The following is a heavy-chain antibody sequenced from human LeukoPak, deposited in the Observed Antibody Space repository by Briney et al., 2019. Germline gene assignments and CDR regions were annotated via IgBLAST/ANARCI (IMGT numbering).Heavy chain of an antibody. V-gene: IGHV4-34*01. CDR2: INHSGST. CDR1: GFTFSSYW. CDR3: ARAAGSLAYSSGSPNWFDP. J-gene: IGHJ5*02. D-gene: IGHD6-19*01. Sequence: GSLRLSCAASGFTFSSYWMSWVRQPPGKGLEWIGEINHSGSTNYNPSLKSRVTISVDTSKNQFSLKLSSVTAADTAVYYCARAAGSLAYSSGSPNWFDPWGQGTLVTVSS.